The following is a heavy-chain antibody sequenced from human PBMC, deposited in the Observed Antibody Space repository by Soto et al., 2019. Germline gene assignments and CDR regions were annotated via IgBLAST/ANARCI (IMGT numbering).Heavy chain of an antibody. V-gene: IGHV3-48*03. Sequence: EVQLVESGGGLVQPGGSLRLSCAASGFTFSSYEMNWVRQAPGKGLEWVSYISSSGSTIYYADSVKGRFTISRDNAKNSLYLRMNSRRAEDTAVYYWARGQYSSGGGYFDYWGQETLVTVSS. D-gene: IGHD6-19*01. CDR3: ARGQYSSGGGYFDY. CDR1: GFTFSSYE. CDR2: ISSSGSTI. J-gene: IGHJ4*02.